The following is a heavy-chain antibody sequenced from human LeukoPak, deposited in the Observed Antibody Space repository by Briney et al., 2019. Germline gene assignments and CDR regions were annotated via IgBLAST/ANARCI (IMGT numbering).Heavy chain of an antibody. CDR3: ARGYCSSTSCPLGAFDI. V-gene: IGHV3-30-3*01. Sequence: PGGSLRLSCAASEFTFSSYAMHWVRQAPGKGLEWVAVISYDGSNKYYADSVKGRFTISRDNSKNTLYLQMNSLRAEDTAVYYCARGYCSSTSCPLGAFDIWGQGTMVTVSS. CDR2: ISYDGSNK. J-gene: IGHJ3*02. D-gene: IGHD2-2*01. CDR1: EFTFSSYA.